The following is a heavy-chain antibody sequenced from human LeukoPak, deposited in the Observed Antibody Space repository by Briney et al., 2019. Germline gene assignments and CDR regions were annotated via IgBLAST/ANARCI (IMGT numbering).Heavy chain of an antibody. Sequence: ASVKVSCKASGGTFSSYAISWVRQAPGQGLEWMGGIIPIFGTANYAQKFQGRVTITADESTSTAYMELSSLRSEDTAVYYCALSSGYYLGDAFDIWGQGTMVTVSS. CDR2: IIPIFGTA. J-gene: IGHJ3*02. CDR1: GGTFSSYA. D-gene: IGHD3-22*01. V-gene: IGHV1-69*13. CDR3: ALSSGYYLGDAFDI.